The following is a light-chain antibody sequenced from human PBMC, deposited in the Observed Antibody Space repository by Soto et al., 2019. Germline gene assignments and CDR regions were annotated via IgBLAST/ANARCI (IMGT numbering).Light chain of an antibody. Sequence: EIVLTHSPDTLSLSPGERATLSCRASLTVTNNYLAWYQQKAGQAPRLVIYDASTRATGIPDRLSASGSGTDFTLTISRLEPEDFAVYFCQQYAYATLTFGQGTTVDIX. CDR2: DAS. CDR1: LTVTNNY. J-gene: IGKJ1*01. CDR3: QQYAYATLT. V-gene: IGKV3-20*01.